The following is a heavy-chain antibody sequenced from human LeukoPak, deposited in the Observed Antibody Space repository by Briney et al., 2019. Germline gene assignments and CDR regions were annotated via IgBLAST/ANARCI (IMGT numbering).Heavy chain of an antibody. CDR1: GYSIRSGQY. Sequence: SETLSLTCSVSGYSIRSGQYWGWIRQPPGKGLEWIGSMYHSGSTYYNPSLKSRVTISIDTSKNQFSLKVNSVSAADTAVYYCARGHVVVPARALCFDYWGHGTLVTVSS. CDR2: MYHSGST. D-gene: IGHD2-2*01. CDR3: ARGHVVVPARALCFDY. J-gene: IGHJ4*01. V-gene: IGHV4-38-2*02.